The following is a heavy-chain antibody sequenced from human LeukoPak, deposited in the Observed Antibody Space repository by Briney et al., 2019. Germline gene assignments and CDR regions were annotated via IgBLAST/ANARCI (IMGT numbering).Heavy chain of an antibody. V-gene: IGHV3-23*01. CDR1: GFTFSSYS. Sequence: GGSLRLSCAASGFTFSSYSMSWVRQSPGKGLEWVSAISGSGGSTYYAHSVGGRFAISRDNSKNTLYLQMNSLRAEDTALYYCAKASSLNTYGPDYWGQGTLVTVSS. J-gene: IGHJ4*02. CDR3: AKASSLNTYGPDY. D-gene: IGHD5-18*01. CDR2: ISGSGGST.